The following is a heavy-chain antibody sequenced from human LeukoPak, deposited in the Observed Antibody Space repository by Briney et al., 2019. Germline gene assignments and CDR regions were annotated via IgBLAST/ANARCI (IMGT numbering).Heavy chain of an antibody. CDR3: ATDIAHPLGYCSSTSCYKNWFDP. CDR2: VDPEDGET. D-gene: IGHD2-2*02. CDR1: GYTFTDYC. V-gene: IGHV1-69-2*01. J-gene: IGHJ5*02. Sequence: ASVKVSCKVSGYTFTDYCMHWVQQAPGKGLEWMGLVDPEDGETIYAEKFQGRVTITADTSTDTAYMELSSLRSEDTAAYYCATDIAHPLGYCSSTSCYKNWFDPWGQGTLVTVSS.